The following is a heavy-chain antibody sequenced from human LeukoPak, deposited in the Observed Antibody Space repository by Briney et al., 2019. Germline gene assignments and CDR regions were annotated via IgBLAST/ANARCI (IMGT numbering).Heavy chain of an antibody. D-gene: IGHD5-18*01. V-gene: IGHV3-49*03. CDR2: IRSKTYGGTT. CDR3: TRYSGRTDY. CDR1: GFTFGTYA. Sequence: GGSLRLSCTSSGFTFGTYAVSWFRQAPGKGLEWVAFIRSKTYGGTTEYAASVKVRFTISRDDSKSIAYLQMNSLKTEDTAVYYCTRYSGRTDYWGQGTLVSVSS. J-gene: IGHJ4*02.